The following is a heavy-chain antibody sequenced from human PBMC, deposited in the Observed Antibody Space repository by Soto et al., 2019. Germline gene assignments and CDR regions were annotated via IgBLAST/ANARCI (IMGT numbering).Heavy chain of an antibody. J-gene: IGHJ6*02. Sequence: QVQLVQSGAEVKKPGASVKVSCKASGYTFTSYGISWVRQAPGQGLEWMGWISAYNGNTNYAQQLQGRVTMTKDTATSTAYMELSSLTSDATAVYYCARAHPNYYYAMDVWGQGTTVTVSS. CDR3: ARAHPNYYYAMDV. CDR1: GYTFTSYG. CDR2: ISAYNGNT. V-gene: IGHV1-18*01.